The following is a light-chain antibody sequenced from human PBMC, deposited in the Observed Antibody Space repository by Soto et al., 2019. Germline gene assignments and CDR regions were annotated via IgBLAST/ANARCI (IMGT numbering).Light chain of an antibody. CDR1: QDISNY. CDR2: IAS. CDR3: QQYYNPPPLT. V-gene: IGKV1-33*01. Sequence: DIQMTQSPSSLSASVGDRVTITCQARQDISNYLNWYQQKPGKAPKLLIYIASNLDTGIPSRFSGSGSGTDLPFTISRLQPEDIATYYRQQYYNPPPLTFGPGTKLDIK. J-gene: IGKJ3*01.